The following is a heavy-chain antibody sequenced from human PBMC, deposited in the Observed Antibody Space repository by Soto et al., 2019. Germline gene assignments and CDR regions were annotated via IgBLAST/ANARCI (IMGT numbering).Heavy chain of an antibody. CDR2: IKQDGSEK. V-gene: IGHV3-7*05. D-gene: IGHD3-10*01. CDR1: GFTFSSYW. Sequence: EVQLVESGGGLVQPGGSLRLSCAASGFTFSSYWMSWVRQAPGKGLAWVANIKQDGSEKYYVDSVKGRFTISRHNAKNSLYLQMNSLRAEDTAVYYCARGGQHYGYHYYYYYGMDVWGQGTTVTVSS. J-gene: IGHJ6*02. CDR3: ARGGQHYGYHYYYYYGMDV.